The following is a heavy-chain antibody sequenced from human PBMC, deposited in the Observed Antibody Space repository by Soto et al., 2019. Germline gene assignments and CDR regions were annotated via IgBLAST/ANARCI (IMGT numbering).Heavy chain of an antibody. CDR2: MNPNNGNT. J-gene: IGHJ6*02. V-gene: IGHV1-18*01. CDR3: ARASAPGIAVAGTGYYYYYGMDV. D-gene: IGHD6-19*01. Sequence: ASVKVSCKASGYTFTSYDINWVRQATGQGLEWIGWMNPNNGNTNYAQKLQGRVTMTTDTSTSTAYMELRSLRSDDTAVYYCARASAPGIAVAGTGYYYYYGMDVWAKGPRSPSP. CDR1: GYTFTSYD.